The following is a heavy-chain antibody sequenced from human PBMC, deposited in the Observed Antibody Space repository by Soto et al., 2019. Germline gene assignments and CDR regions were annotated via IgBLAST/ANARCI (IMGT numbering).Heavy chain of an antibody. J-gene: IGHJ5*02. V-gene: IGHV1-69*01. CDR1: ADSFSSYG. CDR3: ARVFPDGWVEPGVVRRYLAT. Sequence: QVQLVQSGAEVKEPGSAVKVSCKAPADSFSSYGISWVRQAPGQGLEWMGGIIPIFGTTNYAEKFQGRVTLTADESTYTAYEELSSLRSEDTALYYCARVFPDGWVEPGVVRRYLATWGRGTLVTVSS. D-gene: IGHD2-2*01. CDR2: IIPIFGTT.